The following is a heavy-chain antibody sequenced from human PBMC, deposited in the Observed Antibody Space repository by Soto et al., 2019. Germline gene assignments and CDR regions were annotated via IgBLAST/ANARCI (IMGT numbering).Heavy chain of an antibody. CDR2: INHSGST. V-gene: IGHV4-34*01. J-gene: IGHJ4*02. Sequence: SETLSLTCAVYGGSFSGYYWSWIRQPPGKGLEWIGEINHSGSTNYNPSLKSRVTISVDTSKNQFPLKLSSVTAADTAMYYCATYSDSSGYYYPNFDYWGQGTLVTDSS. CDR1: GGSFSGYY. D-gene: IGHD3-22*01. CDR3: ATYSDSSGYYYPNFDY.